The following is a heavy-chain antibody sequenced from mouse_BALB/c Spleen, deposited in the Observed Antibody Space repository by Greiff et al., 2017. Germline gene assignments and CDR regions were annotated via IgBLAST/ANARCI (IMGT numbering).Heavy chain of an antibody. V-gene: IGHV3-8*02. CDR3: ARIYYDYDGAMDY. CDR1: GDSITSGY. J-gene: IGHJ4*01. CDR2: ISYSGST. D-gene: IGHD2-4*01. Sequence: EVQLVESGPSLVKPSQTLSLTCSVTGDSITSGYWNWIRKFPGNKLEYMGYISYSGSTYYNPSLKSRISITRDTSKNQYYLQLNSVTTEDTATYYCARIYYDYDGAMDYWGQGTSVTVSS.